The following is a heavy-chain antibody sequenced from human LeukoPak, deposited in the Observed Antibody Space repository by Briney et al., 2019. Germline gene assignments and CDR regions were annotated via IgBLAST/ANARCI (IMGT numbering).Heavy chain of an antibody. CDR3: ARGRRIAARIWFDP. CDR2: MNPNSGNT. V-gene: IGHV1-8*01. Sequence: ASVNLSCKASGYTFTSYDINWVRQATGQGLGWMGWMNPNSGNTGYAQKFQGRVTMTRNTSISTAYMELSSLRSEDTAVYYCARGRRIAARIWFDPWGQGTLVTVSS. D-gene: IGHD6-6*01. J-gene: IGHJ5*02. CDR1: GYTFTSYD.